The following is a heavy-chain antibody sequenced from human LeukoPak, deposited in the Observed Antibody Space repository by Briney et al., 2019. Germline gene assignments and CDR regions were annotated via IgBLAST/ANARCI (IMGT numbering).Heavy chain of an antibody. Sequence: PGGSLRLSCAASGFTFDDYAMHWVRQAPGKGLEWVSGISWNSGSIGYADSVKGRFTISRDNAKNSLYLQMNSLRAEDTALYYCAKEYCSSTSCYNSFDYWGQGTLVTVCS. CDR1: GFTFDDYA. CDR2: ISWNSGSI. CDR3: AKEYCSSTSCYNSFDY. D-gene: IGHD2-2*02. J-gene: IGHJ4*02. V-gene: IGHV3-9*01.